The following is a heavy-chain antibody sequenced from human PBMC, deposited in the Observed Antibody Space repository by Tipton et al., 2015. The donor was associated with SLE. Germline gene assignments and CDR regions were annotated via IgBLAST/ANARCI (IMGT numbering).Heavy chain of an antibody. CDR2: LYYSGST. V-gene: IGHV4-31*03. J-gene: IGHJ4*02. CDR1: GVSISSGGHY. D-gene: IGHD3-9*01. CDR3: ARDPGMSRYLDGRYFDY. Sequence: TLSLTCTVSGVSISSGGHYWSWLRQLPGKGLEWIGYLYYSGSTEYNPSLKSRVTISIDSSKSQLSLNLRSVTDADTAVYYCARDPGMSRYLDGRYFDYWGRGTQVTVSS.